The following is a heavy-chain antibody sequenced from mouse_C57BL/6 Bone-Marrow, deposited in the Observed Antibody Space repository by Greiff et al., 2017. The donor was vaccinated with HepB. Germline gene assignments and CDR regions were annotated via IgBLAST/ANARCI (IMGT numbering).Heavy chain of an antibody. D-gene: IGHD2-12*01. CDR3: ARGIVSYYFDY. V-gene: IGHV1-61*01. CDR2: IYPSDSET. J-gene: IGHJ2*01. Sequence: QVQLQQPGAELVRPGSSVKLSCKASGYTFTSYWMDWVKQRPGQGLEWIGNIYPSDSETHYNQKFKDKATLTVDKSSGTAYMQLSSLTSEDSAVYYCARGIVSYYFDYWGQGTTLTVSS. CDR1: GYTFTSYW.